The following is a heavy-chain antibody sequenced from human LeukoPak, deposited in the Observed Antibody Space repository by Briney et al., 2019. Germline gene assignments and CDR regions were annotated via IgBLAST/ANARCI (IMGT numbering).Heavy chain of an antibody. CDR3: KRELRFVGYYYYGMDV. J-gene: IGHJ6*02. CDR2: ISGSVGST. Sequence: GGSLRLSCAASGFTFRSYWMTWVRQAPGKGLEWVSSISGSVGSTYYADSVKGRFTISRDNSKNTLYLQMNSLKTEDTAVYYCKRELRFVGYYYYGMDVWGQGTMVTVSS. D-gene: IGHD1-26*01. CDR1: GFTFRSYW. V-gene: IGHV3-23*01.